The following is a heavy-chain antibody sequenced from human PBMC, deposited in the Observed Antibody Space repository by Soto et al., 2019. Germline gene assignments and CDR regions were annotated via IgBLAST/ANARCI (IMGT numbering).Heavy chain of an antibody. CDR2: IHYSGST. D-gene: IGHD6-6*01. CDR1: GGSITSYY. Sequence: PSETLSLTCTVSGGSITSYYWSWIRQPPGKGLEWIGDIHYSGSTNYNPSLKSRVTISTDTSKNQFSLNLSSVTAADTAVYYCARDPISARAFFDYWGQGTLVTVSS. CDR3: ARDPISARAFFDY. V-gene: IGHV4-59*01. J-gene: IGHJ4*02.